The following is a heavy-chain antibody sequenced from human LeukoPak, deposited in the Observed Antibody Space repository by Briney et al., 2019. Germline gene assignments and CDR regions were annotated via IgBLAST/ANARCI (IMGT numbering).Heavy chain of an antibody. CDR2: INSDGSST. CDR3: ARVSSGSYFGYYYYYMDV. J-gene: IGHJ6*03. Sequence: SGGSLRLSCAASGFTFSNYWMHWVRQAPGKGLVWVSRINSDGSSTSYADSVKGRFTISRDNDKNTLYLQMNSLRAEDTAVYYCARVSSGSYFGYYYYYMDVWGKGTTVTVSS. V-gene: IGHV3-74*01. D-gene: IGHD1-26*01. CDR1: GFTFSNYW.